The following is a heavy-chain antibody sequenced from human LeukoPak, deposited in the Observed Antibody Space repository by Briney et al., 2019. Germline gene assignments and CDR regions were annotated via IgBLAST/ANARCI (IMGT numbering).Heavy chain of an antibody. D-gene: IGHD3-10*02. CDR1: GFTFTSYD. V-gene: IGHV3-48*03. CDR3: VRDSYMFGSDY. J-gene: IGHJ4*02. Sequence: GGPLRLSCVISGFTFTSYDFNWVRQAPGKGLEGVSYISNGGGTIYYADSVKGRFTISRDNAKNSVFLQMNTLRAEDTAVCYCVRDSYMFGSDYWGQGTLVTVSS. CDR2: ISNGGGTI.